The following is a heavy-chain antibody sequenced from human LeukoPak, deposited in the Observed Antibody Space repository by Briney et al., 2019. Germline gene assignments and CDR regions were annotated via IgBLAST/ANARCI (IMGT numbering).Heavy chain of an antibody. V-gene: IGHV3-9*01. J-gene: IGHJ4*02. CDR2: ISWNSGSI. CDR3: AKDGRQYYYGSGSYYFDY. CDR1: GFTFDDYA. Sequence: GGSLRLSCAASGFTFDDYAMHWVRQAPGKGLEWVSGISWNSGSIGYADSVKGRFTISRDNAKNSLYLQMNSLRAEDTALYYCAKDGRQYYYGSGSYYFDYWGQGTLVTVSS. D-gene: IGHD3-10*01.